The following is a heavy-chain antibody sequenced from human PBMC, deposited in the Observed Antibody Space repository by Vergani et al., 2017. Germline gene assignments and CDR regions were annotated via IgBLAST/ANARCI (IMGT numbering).Heavy chain of an antibody. CDR2: ISGSGGST. Sequence: EVQLVESGGGLVKPGGSLRLSCAASGFTFSNAWMSWVRQAPGKGLEWVSAISGSGGSTYYADSVKGRFTISRDNSKNTLYLQMNSLRAEDTAVYYCAKDHCSEGSTSCYAFDYWGQGTLVTVSS. CDR1: GFTFSNAW. J-gene: IGHJ4*02. CDR3: AKDHCSEGSTSCYAFDY. V-gene: IGHV3-23*04. D-gene: IGHD2-2*01.